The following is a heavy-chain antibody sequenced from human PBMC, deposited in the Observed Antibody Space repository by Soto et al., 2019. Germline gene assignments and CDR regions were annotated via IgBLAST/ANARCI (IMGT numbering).Heavy chain of an antibody. CDR3: ARGSEYNWNYEGGPFDS. V-gene: IGHV1-8*02. CDR1: GYTFTSYG. CDR2: MNPNSGNT. J-gene: IGHJ5*01. Sequence: GALVKVSCKASGYTFTSYGINWVRQATGQGLEWMGWMNPNSGNTGYAQKFQGRVTMTRNTSISTAYMELSSLRSEDTAVYYCARGSEYNWNYEGGPFDSWGQGTLVTVSS. D-gene: IGHD1-7*01.